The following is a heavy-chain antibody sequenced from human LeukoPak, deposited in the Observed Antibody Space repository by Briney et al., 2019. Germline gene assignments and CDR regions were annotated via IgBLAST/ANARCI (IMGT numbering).Heavy chain of an antibody. D-gene: IGHD6-6*01. J-gene: IGHJ4*02. CDR3: ARRSSSYPPYYFDY. CDR2: IYAGDSDN. CDR1: GYSFTSYW. Sequence: GESLKISCKGSGYSFTSYWIAWVRQMPGKGLEWMGIIYAGDSDNIYSPSFQGQVTISADKSISTAYLQWSSLEASDTAMYYCARRSSSYPPYYFDYWGQGTLVTVSS. V-gene: IGHV5-51*01.